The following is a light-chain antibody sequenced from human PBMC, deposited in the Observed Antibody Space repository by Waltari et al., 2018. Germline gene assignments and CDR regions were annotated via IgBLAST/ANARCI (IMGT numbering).Light chain of an antibody. CDR3: QQYSDWPLT. J-gene: IGKJ4*01. Sequence: EIVMTQSPATLSVSPGERVTLTCRAGQSVNNKLAWYQQKPGQAPRLLIYDASTRATGIPTSFSGSGSGTEFTITISSLQSEDFAVYYCQQYSDWPLTLGGGTKVEIK. V-gene: IGKV3-15*01. CDR2: DAS. CDR1: QSVNNK.